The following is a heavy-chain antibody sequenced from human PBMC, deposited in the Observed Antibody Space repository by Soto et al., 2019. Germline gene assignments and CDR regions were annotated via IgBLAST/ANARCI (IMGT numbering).Heavy chain of an antibody. D-gene: IGHD4-17*01. CDR2: IIPILGIA. Sequence: SVKVSCKASGGTFSSYTISWVRQAPGQGLEWMGRIIPILGIANYAQKFQGRVTITADKSTSTAYMELSSQRPEDTAVYYCARGGLRDYYYYMDVWGKGTTVTVSS. CDR3: ARGGLRDYYYYMDV. J-gene: IGHJ6*03. CDR1: GGTFSSYT. V-gene: IGHV1-69*02.